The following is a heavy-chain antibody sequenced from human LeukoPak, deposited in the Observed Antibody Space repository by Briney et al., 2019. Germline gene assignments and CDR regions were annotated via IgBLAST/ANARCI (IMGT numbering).Heavy chain of an antibody. J-gene: IGHJ4*02. V-gene: IGHV3-30*19. CDR1: GFTFSSYG. Sequence: GGSLRLSCAASGFTFSSYGMHWVRQAPGKGLEWVGVISYDGSDEYYTDSVKGRFTISRDNSKNTVYLQMNSLRADDTAVYYCARDFTPEWFDIHWGQGTLVTVS. CDR3: ARDFTPEWFDIH. CDR2: ISYDGSDE. D-gene: IGHD3-3*01.